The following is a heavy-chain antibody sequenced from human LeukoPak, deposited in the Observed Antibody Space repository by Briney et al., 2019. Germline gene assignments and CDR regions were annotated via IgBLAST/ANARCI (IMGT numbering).Heavy chain of an antibody. V-gene: IGHV3-23*01. Sequence: GGSLRLSCAASGFTLSRYGMNWVRQAPGKGLEWVSTIGGSGGDTHYADSVKGRFTISRDNSESTLYLQMNSLRAEDTGVYYCAKGYFGVDYWGQGTLVTVSS. J-gene: IGHJ4*02. CDR3: AKGYFGVDY. CDR2: IGGSGGDT. CDR1: GFTLSRYG. D-gene: IGHD3-16*01.